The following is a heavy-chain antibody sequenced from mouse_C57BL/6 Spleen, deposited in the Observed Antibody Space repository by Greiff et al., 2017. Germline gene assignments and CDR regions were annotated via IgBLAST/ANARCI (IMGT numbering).Heavy chain of an antibody. J-gene: IGHJ2*01. Sequence: EVQLQQSGPVLVKPGASVKMSCKASGYTFTDYYMNWVKQSHGKSLEWIGVINPYNGGTSYNQKFKGKATLTVDKSSSTAYMELNSLTSEDSAVYYCARGPTTVDNWGQGTTLPVSS. CDR1: GYTFTDYY. D-gene: IGHD1-1*01. V-gene: IGHV1-19*01. CDR2: INPYNGGT. CDR3: ARGPTTVDN.